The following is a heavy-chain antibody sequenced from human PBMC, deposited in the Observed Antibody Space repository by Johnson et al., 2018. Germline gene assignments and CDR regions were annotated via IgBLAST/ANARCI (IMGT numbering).Heavy chain of an antibody. CDR2: ISSSGSTI. V-gene: IGHV3-11*04. Sequence: QVQLVQSGGGVVQPGRSLRLSCAASGFTFSDYYMSWIRQAPGKGLEWVSYISSSGSTIYYADSVKARFTIPRDNAKNSLYLQMNSLRAGDTAVYYCARGDYYYGMDVWGQGTTVTVSS. CDR1: GFTFSDYY. J-gene: IGHJ6*02. CDR3: ARGDYYYGMDV.